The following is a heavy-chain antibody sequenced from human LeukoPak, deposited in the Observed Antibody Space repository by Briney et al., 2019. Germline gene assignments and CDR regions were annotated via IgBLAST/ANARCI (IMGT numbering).Heavy chain of an antibody. CDR3: ARSHGDDVRSEYFHH. V-gene: IGHV4-59*08. CDR1: GGSISSYY. D-gene: IGHD4-17*01. CDR2: IYDSGST. J-gene: IGHJ1*01. Sequence: SETLSLTCTVSGGSISSYYWSGIRQSPGKGLEWIGYIYDSGSTNYNPSLKSRVTISVDTSKNQFSLRLSSVTAADTAVYYCARSHGDDVRSEYFHHWGQGTLVTVSS.